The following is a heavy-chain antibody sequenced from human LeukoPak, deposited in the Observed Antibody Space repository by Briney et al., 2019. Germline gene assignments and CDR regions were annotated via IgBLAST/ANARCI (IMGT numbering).Heavy chain of an antibody. V-gene: IGHV5-51*01. D-gene: IGHD4-11*01. CDR1: GYSFTSYW. J-gene: IGHJ4*02. CDR2: IYPGDSDT. CDR3: AREATTASDY. Sequence: GESLKISCKGSGYSFTSYWIGWVRRLPGEGLEWMGIIYPGDSDTRYSPSFQGQVTISADKSISTAYLQWSSLKASDTAMYYCAREATTASDYWGQGTLVTVSS.